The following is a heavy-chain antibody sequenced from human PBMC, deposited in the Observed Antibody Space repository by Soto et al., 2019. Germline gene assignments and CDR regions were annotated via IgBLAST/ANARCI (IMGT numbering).Heavy chain of an antibody. V-gene: IGHV1-8*01. CDR3: VRGGIAAAGTSYYYYYYMDV. D-gene: IGHD6-13*01. CDR1: GYTFTSYD. Sequence: QVQLVQSGAEVKKPGASVKVSCKASGYTFTSYDINWVRQATGQGLEWMGWMNPNSGNTGYAQKFQGRVTMTRNTYISTAYMERSSLRSEDTAVYYCVRGGIAAAGTSYYYYYYMDVWGKGTTVTVSS. J-gene: IGHJ6*03. CDR2: MNPNSGNT.